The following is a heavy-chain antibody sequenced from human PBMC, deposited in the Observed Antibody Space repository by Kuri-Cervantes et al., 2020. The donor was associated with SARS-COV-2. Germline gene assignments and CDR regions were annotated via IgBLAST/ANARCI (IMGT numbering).Heavy chain of an antibody. CDR1: GFTFKTYT. Sequence: GESLKISCVPSGFTFKTYTMNWVRQAPGKALEWVSSISGSGSYIYYADSVKGRFTISRDDAKNSLYLQMNSLRGEDTAVYYCASYCSSTSCYLGDFDYWGQGTLVTVSS. D-gene: IGHD2-2*01. V-gene: IGHV3-21*01. J-gene: IGHJ4*02. CDR3: ASYCSSTSCYLGDFDY. CDR2: ISGSGSYI.